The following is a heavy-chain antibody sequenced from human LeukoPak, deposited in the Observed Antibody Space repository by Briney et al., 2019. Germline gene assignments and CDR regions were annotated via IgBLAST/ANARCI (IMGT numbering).Heavy chain of an antibody. CDR3: ARDPQSYWYFDL. D-gene: IGHD6-19*01. J-gene: IGHJ2*01. CDR1: GGSISSYY. CDR2: IYTSGST. V-gene: IGHV4-4*07. Sequence: SETLSLTCTGSGGSISSYYWSWIRQPAGKGLEWIGRIYTSGSTNYNPSLKSRVTMSVDTSKNQFSLKLSSVTAADTAVYYCARDPQSYWYFDLWGRGTLVTVSS.